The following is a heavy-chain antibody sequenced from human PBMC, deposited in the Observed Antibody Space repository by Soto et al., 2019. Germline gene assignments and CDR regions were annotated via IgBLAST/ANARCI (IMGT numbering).Heavy chain of an antibody. J-gene: IGHJ4*02. V-gene: IGHV3-15*05. Sequence: EVQLVESGGGLVKPGGSLRLSCAASGFTFSNAWMTWVRQPPGKGLEWVGQIKSEPDGGTIDYATPVKGRFTISRDDSKNALYLQMNNLNTEDTGVYYCATACKGESLSFDYWGQGTLVTVSS. CDR1: GFTFSNAW. CDR3: ATACKGESLSFDY. D-gene: IGHD3-10*01. CDR2: IKSEPDGGTI.